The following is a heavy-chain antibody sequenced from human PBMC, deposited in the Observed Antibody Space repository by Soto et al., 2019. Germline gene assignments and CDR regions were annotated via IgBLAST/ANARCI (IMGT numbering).Heavy chain of an antibody. CDR1: GGSFSGYY. CDR3: ARGLGKRGYSYGYVGY. Sequence: SETLSLTCAVYGGSFSGYYWSWIRQPPGKGLEWMGEINHSGSTNYNPSLKSRVTISVDTSKNQFSLKLSSVTAADTAVYYCARGLGKRGYSYGYVGYWGQGTLVTVSS. CDR2: INHSGST. D-gene: IGHD5-18*01. J-gene: IGHJ4*02. V-gene: IGHV4-34*01.